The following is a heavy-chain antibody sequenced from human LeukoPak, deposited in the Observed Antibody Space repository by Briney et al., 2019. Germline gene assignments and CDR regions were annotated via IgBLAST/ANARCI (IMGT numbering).Heavy chain of an antibody. CDR1: GFPFNSYA. CDR3: ARAAGIIVDYFFDF. CDR2: ISYNGINT. D-gene: IGHD3-16*02. Sequence: GRSLRLSCAASGFPFNSYALNWVRQASGKGLEWVAVISYNGINTYYADSVKGRFTISRDNSKNTLFLQMSSLRPEDTAIYNCARAAGIIVDYFFDFWGQGTLVTVSS. J-gene: IGHJ4*02. V-gene: IGHV3-30-3*01.